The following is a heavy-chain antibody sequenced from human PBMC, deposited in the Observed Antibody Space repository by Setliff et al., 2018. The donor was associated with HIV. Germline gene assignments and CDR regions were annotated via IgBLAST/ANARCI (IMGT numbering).Heavy chain of an antibody. Sequence: ASVKVSCKIFGYTLTELSIHWVRQAPGKGLEWMANFDPEDGETFYAQKFQGRLTMTEDTSTDTAYMELSSPRSDDAAMYYCATDPGYSSTWYSESFQHWGQGTVVTVSS. J-gene: IGHJ1*01. CDR2: FDPEDGET. V-gene: IGHV1-24*01. CDR1: GYTLTELS. CDR3: ATDPGYSSTWYSESFQH. D-gene: IGHD6-13*01.